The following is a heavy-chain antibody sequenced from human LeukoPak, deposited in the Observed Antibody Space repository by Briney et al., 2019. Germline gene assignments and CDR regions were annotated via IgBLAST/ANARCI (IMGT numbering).Heavy chain of an antibody. CDR1: GFTFSSHA. CDR2: ISGSGDST. Sequence: GGSLRLSCAASGFTFSSHAMSWVRQAPGKGLEWVSDISGSGDSTYYADSVKGRFTLSRDNSKNTLYLQMNSLRAEDTAVYYCAKDSSSWYQPVFDYWGQGTLVTVSS. CDR3: AKDSSSWYQPVFDY. V-gene: IGHV3-23*01. J-gene: IGHJ4*02. D-gene: IGHD6-13*01.